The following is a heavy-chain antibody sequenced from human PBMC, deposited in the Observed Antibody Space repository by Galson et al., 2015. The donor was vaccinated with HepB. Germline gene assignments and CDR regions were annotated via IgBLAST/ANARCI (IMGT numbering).Heavy chain of an antibody. D-gene: IGHD3-10*01. Sequence: SLRPSCAASGFTFSSYGMHWVRQAPGKGLEWVAVISYDGSNKYYADSVKGRFTISRDNSKNTLYLQMNSLRAEDTAVYYCAKSPLLLITMVRGVIIGGMDVWGQGTTVTVSS. CDR3: AKSPLLLITMVRGVIIGGMDV. CDR1: GFTFSSYG. CDR2: ISYDGSNK. V-gene: IGHV3-30*18. J-gene: IGHJ6*02.